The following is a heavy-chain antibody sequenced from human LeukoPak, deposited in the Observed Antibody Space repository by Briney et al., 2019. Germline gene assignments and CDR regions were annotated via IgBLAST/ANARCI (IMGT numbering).Heavy chain of an antibody. CDR1: GFTFSSYA. J-gene: IGHJ4*02. D-gene: IGHD3-22*01. V-gene: IGHV3-23*01. CDR3: AKSGSSGYSQFDY. Sequence: GGSLRLSCAASGFTFSSYAMSWVRQAPGKGLEWVSAISGSGGSTYYADSVKGRFTISRDNSKNTLYLQMNSLRAQDTAVYYCAKSGSSGYSQFDYWGQGTLVTVSS. CDR2: ISGSGGST.